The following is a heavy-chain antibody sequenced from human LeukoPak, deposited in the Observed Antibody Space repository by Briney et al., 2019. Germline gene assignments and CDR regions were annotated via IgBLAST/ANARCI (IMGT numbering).Heavy chain of an antibody. J-gene: IGHJ4*02. CDR3: ARVDSNGWALEY. CDR1: GFTLSGFW. V-gene: IGHV3-74*01. CDR2: INRDGSSA. Sequence: GGSLRLSCAASGFTLSGFWMHWIRQAPGKGLMWLSRINRDGSSADYADSVKGRFTISRGNARSTLDLQMNSLRVEDTAVYYCARVDSNGWALEYWGQGTLVTVSS. D-gene: IGHD3-22*01.